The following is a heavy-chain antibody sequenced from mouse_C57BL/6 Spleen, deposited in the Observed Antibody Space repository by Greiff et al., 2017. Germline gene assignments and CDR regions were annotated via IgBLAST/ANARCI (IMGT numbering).Heavy chain of an antibody. V-gene: IGHV1-69*01. CDR3: ARSGTAFAY. Sequence: QVQLQQPGAELVMPGASVKLSCKASGYTFTSYCMHWVKQRPGQGLEWIGEIDPSDSYTNYNQKFKGKSTLTVDKSSSTAYMQLSSLTSEDSAVYYCARSGTAFAYWGQGTLVTVSA. CDR1: GYTFTSYC. D-gene: IGHD1-2*01. J-gene: IGHJ3*01. CDR2: IDPSDSYT.